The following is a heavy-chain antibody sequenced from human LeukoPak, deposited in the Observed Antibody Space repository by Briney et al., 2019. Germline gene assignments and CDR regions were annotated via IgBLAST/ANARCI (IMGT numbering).Heavy chain of an antibody. D-gene: IGHD1-26*01. CDR2: INPSGGST. J-gene: IGHJ5*02. CDR1: GYTFTSYY. Sequence: ASVKVSCKASGYTFTSYYMHWVRQAPGQGLEWMGIINPSGGSTSYAQKFQGRVTMTRDMSTSTDYMELSSLRSEDTAIYYCARDNSVGDNTWWFDPWGQGTLVTVSS. V-gene: IGHV1-46*01. CDR3: ARDNSVGDNTWWFDP.